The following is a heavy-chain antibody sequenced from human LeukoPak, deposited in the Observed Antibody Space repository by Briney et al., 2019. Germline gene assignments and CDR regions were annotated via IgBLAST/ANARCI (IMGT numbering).Heavy chain of an antibody. CDR3: ARKHIVVVTANHFPLGAFDI. V-gene: IGHV4-4*02. J-gene: IGHJ3*02. CDR1: GGSISSNW. CDR2: IYYSGST. D-gene: IGHD2-21*02. Sequence: PSGTLSLTCAVSGGSISSNWWSWVRQPPGKGLEWIGSIYYSGSTYYNPSLKSRVTISVDTSKNQFSLKLSSVTAADTAVYYCARKHIVVVTANHFPLGAFDIWGQGTMVTVSS.